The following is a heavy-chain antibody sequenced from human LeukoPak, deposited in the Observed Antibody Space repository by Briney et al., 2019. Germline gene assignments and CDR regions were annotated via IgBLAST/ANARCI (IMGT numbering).Heavy chain of an antibody. CDR1: GFTFSSYA. D-gene: IGHD3-22*01. V-gene: IGHV3-23*01. CDR3: AKARQYYDSDY. Sequence: PGGSLRLSCAASGFTFSSYAMSWVRQAPGKGLEWVSTITSIGGNTYYADSVMGRFTISRDNSKNTLYLQMNSLRAEDTAVYYCAKARQYYDSDYWGQGTLVTVSS. J-gene: IGHJ4*02. CDR2: ITSIGGNT.